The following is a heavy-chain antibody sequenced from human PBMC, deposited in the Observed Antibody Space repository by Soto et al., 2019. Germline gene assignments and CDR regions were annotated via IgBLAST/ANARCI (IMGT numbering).Heavy chain of an antibody. J-gene: IGHJ6*02. CDR3: ARSAVASTYYYYYGMDV. V-gene: IGHV1-69*13. CDR1: GGTFSSYA. D-gene: IGHD6-19*01. CDR2: IIPIFGTA. Sequence: SVKVSCKASGGTFSSYAISWVRQAPGQGLEWMGGIIPIFGTANYAQKFQGRVTITADESTSTAYMELSSLRSEDTAVYYCARSAVASTYYYYYGMDVWGQGTTVNVS.